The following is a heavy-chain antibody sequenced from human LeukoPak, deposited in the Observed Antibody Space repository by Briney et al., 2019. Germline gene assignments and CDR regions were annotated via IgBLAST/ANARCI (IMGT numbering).Heavy chain of an antibody. CDR1: GFTFSSYE. J-gene: IGHJ6*03. CDR2: ISSSGSTI. V-gene: IGHV3-48*03. CDR3: ARDDDTYYYMDV. Sequence: GGSLRLSCAASGFTFSSYEMNWVRQAPGKGLEWVSYISSSGSTIYYADSVKGRFTISRDNAKNSLNLQMNSLRAEDTAVYYCARDDDTYYYMDVWGKGTTVTISS. D-gene: IGHD3-9*01.